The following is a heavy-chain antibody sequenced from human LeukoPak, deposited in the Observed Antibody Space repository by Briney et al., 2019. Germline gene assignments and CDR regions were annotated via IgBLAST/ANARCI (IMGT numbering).Heavy chain of an antibody. CDR2: INPNSGGT. D-gene: IGHD2-8*01. CDR3: ARGHAETPSSFDY. Sequence: GASVKVSCKASGYTFTGYYMHWVRQAPGQGLEWMGWINPNSGGTNYAQKFQGRVNMTRHTSISTAYMELSRLRSDDTAVYYCARGHAETPSSFDYWGQGTLVTVSS. V-gene: IGHV1-2*02. J-gene: IGHJ4*02. CDR1: GYTFTGYY.